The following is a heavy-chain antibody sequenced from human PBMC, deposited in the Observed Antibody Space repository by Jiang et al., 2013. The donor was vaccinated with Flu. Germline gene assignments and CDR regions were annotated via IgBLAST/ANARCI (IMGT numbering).Heavy chain of an antibody. Sequence: SLKISCKGSGYSFTSYWIGWVRQMPGKGLEWMGIIYPGDSDTRYSPSFQGQVTISADKSISTAYLQWSSLKASDTAMYYCARQYYYDSSGYYSPAGFDYWGQGTLVTVSS. V-gene: IGHV5-51*01. D-gene: IGHD3-22*01. CDR1: GYSFTSYW. CDR2: IYPGDSDT. CDR3: ARQYYYDSSGYYSPAGFDY. J-gene: IGHJ4*02.